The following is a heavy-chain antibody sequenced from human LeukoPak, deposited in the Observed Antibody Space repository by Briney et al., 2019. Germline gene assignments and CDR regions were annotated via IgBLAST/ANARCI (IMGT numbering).Heavy chain of an antibody. CDR1: GGSISSGSCY. CDR2: IYTSGST. J-gene: IGHJ4*02. CDR3: ARDPLFDY. Sequence: PSETLSLTCTVSGGSISSGSCYWSWIRQPAGKGLEWIGRIYTSGSTNYNPSLKSRVTISVDTSKNQFSLKLSSVTAADTAVCYCARDPLFDYWGQGTLVTVSS. V-gene: IGHV4-61*02.